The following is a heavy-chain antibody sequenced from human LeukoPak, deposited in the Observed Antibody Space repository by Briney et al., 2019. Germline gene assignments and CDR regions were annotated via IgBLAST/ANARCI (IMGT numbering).Heavy chain of an antibody. J-gene: IGHJ4*02. Sequence: GGSLRLSCAASGFTFDDYAMHWVRQAPGKGLEWVSGITWNSDYKVYADSVKGRFTLSRDNAKNSLYLQMNSLRDEDTAIYYCAKDPYDYWGQGTLVTVSS. CDR3: AKDPYDY. CDR1: GFTFDDYA. CDR2: ITWNSDYK. V-gene: IGHV3-9*01.